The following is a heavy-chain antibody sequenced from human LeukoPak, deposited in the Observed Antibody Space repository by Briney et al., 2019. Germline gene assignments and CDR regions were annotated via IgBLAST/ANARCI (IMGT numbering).Heavy chain of an antibody. D-gene: IGHD3-22*01. J-gene: IGHJ4*02. CDR1: GGTFSSYA. V-gene: IGHV1-69*04. Sequence: SVKVSCKASGGTFSSYAISWVRQAPGQGLEWMGRIIPIFGIANYAQKFQGRVTITADKSTSTAYMELSSLRSENTAVYYCARGRYYYDSSGYYYVDDDYWGQGTLVTVSS. CDR2: IIPIFGIA. CDR3: ARGRYYYDSSGYYYVDDDY.